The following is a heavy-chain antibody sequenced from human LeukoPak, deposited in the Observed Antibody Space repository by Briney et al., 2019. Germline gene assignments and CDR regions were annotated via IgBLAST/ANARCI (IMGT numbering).Heavy chain of an antibody. CDR1: GFSVGGTH. D-gene: IGHD1-1*01. V-gene: IGHV3-53*01. Sequence: GGSLRLSCAISGFSVGGTHMSWVRQAPGKGLEWVSAIYSGGTTYYADSVQGRFTVSRDNSKNILYLHMNNLRAEDTAVYYCARDTATTGGGLDSWGQGTLVTVSS. CDR3: ARDTATTGGGLDS. CDR2: IYSGGTT. J-gene: IGHJ4*02.